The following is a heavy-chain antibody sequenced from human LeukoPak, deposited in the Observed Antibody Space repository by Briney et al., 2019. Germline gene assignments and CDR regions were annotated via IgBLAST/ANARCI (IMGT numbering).Heavy chain of an antibody. D-gene: IGHD5-12*01. CDR3: ARAYSGYDDY. V-gene: IGHV1-69*01. CDR2: IIPIFGTA. CDR1: GGTFSSYA. Sequence: SVKVSCTASGGTFSSYALSWVRQAPGQGLEWVGGIIPIFGTANYAQKFQGRVTITADESTSTAYMELSSLRSEDTAVYYCARAYSGYDDYWGQGTLVTVSS. J-gene: IGHJ4*02.